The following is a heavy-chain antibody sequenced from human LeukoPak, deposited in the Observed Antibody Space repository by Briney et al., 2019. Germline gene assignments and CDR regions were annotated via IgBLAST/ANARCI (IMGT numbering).Heavy chain of an antibody. CDR3: ARDLSSSWYGLDY. J-gene: IGHJ4*02. V-gene: IGHV3-33*01. D-gene: IGHD6-13*01. CDR2: IWYDGSNK. Sequence: GGSLRLSCAASGFTFSSYGMHWVRQAPGKGLEWVAVIWYDGSNKYYADSVKGRFTISRDNSKNTLYLQMNSLRAEDTAVYYCARDLSSSWYGLDYWGQGTLVTVSS. CDR1: GFTFSSYG.